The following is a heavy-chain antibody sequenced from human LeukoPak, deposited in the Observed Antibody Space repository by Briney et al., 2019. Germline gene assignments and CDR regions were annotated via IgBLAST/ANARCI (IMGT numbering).Heavy chain of an antibody. D-gene: IGHD5-24*01. Sequence: GGSLRLSCAASGFTFSDYVMSWVRQAPGKGPEWVSAITGGATTTYYAASVKGRFTISRDNSKNTLYLQMNSLRAKDAAVYYCAKRDGYNPYWYFDLWGRGTLVTVSS. V-gene: IGHV3-23*01. CDR1: GFTFSDYV. CDR2: ITGGATTT. CDR3: AKRDGYNPYWYFDL. J-gene: IGHJ2*01.